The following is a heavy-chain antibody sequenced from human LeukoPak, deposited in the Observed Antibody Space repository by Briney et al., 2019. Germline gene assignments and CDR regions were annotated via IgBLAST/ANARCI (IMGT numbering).Heavy chain of an antibody. CDR3: ARESSGWPPYFDY. Sequence: KPGGSLRLSCASSGFTFSSYSMNWVRQAPGKGLEWVSSISSSSSYIYYADSVKGRFTISRDNAKNSLYLQMNSLRGEDTAVYYCARESSGWPPYFDYWGQGTLVTVSS. J-gene: IGHJ4*02. D-gene: IGHD6-19*01. CDR2: ISSSSSYI. CDR1: GFTFSSYS. V-gene: IGHV3-21*01.